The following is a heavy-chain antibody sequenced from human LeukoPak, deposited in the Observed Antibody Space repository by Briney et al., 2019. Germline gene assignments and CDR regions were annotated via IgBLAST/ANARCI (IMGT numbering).Heavy chain of an antibody. V-gene: IGHV3-30-3*01. D-gene: IGHD2-2*01. CDR2: ISYDGSNK. Sequence: GGSLRLSCVASGFTFSSYAMHWVRQAPGKGLEWVAVISYDGSNKYYADSVKGRFTISRDNSKNTLYLQMNSLRAEDMAVYYCARDIGPSIVVVPAAIGYWGQGTLVTVSS. CDR1: GFTFSSYA. CDR3: ARDIGPSIVVVPAAIGY. J-gene: IGHJ4*02.